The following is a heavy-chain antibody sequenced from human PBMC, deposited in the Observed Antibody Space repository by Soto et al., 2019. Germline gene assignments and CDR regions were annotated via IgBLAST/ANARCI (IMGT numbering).Heavy chain of an antibody. J-gene: IGHJ6*02. CDR3: ARERPYYHLWSPYQNEGPHGLVV. Sequence: QVQLHQWGAGMLKPSETLSLTCAVDGGSLSGHSWTWTRQAPGKGLEWVGESNHSGCSNYISSLKRRVSISVAPSKNQFPLILHSVTAADTAVYYCARERPYYHLWSPYQNEGPHGLVVWGQATAVTVSS. V-gene: IGHV4-34*01. CDR1: GGSLSGHS. CDR2: SNHSGCS. D-gene: IGHD3-3*02.